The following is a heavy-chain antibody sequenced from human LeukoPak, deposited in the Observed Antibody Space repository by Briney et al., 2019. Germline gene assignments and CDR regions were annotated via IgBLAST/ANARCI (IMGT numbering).Heavy chain of an antibody. CDR2: ISSSGSTI. V-gene: IGHV3-48*03. D-gene: IGHD3-10*01. Sequence: PGGSLRLSCAASGFTFSSYEMNWVRQAPGKGLEWVSYISSSGSTIYYADSVKGRFTISRDNAKNSLYLQMNSLRAEDTAVYYCARWYGSEVNYWGQGTLVTVSS. CDR3: ARWYGSEVNY. J-gene: IGHJ4*02. CDR1: GFTFSSYE.